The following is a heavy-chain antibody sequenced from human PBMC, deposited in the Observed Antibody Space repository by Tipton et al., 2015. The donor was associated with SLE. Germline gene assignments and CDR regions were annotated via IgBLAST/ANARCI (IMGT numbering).Heavy chain of an antibody. CDR3: ARGSYGPNWFDP. J-gene: IGHJ5*02. Sequence: TLSLTCTVPGGSIGSYSWSWIRQPPGKGLEWLGCFFYSGSTNYNPSLKSRVTLSRDTSKNQFSLKLSSVTAADTAVYYCARGSYGPNWFDPWGQGTLVTVSS. CDR2: FFYSGST. CDR1: GGSIGSYS. V-gene: IGHV4-59*12. D-gene: IGHD6-6*01.